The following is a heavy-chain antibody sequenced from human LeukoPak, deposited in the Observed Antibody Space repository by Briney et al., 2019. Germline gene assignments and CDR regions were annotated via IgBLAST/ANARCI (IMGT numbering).Heavy chain of an antibody. CDR2: ISGSGGST. CDR3: ANVPRGVIVY. D-gene: IGHD3-10*01. Sequence: GGSLRLSCAASGFTFSSYAMSCVRHAPGKGVEWGSAISGSGGSTYYADSVKGRFTISRDNSKNTLYLHMNSLRAADTAVYYCANVPRGVIVYWGQGTLVTVSS. J-gene: IGHJ4*02. V-gene: IGHV3-23*01. CDR1: GFTFSSYA.